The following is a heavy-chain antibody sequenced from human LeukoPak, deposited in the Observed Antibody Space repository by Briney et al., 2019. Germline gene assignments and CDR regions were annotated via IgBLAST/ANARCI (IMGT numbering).Heavy chain of an antibody. V-gene: IGHV4-34*09. J-gene: IGHJ4*02. CDR2: INHSGST. CDR3: AREVYDILTGYHLDY. CDR1: GGSFSSYY. D-gene: IGHD3-9*01. Sequence: PSETLSLTCAVYGGSFSSYYWSWIRQPPGKGLEWIGEINHSGSTYYNPSLKSRVTISVDTSKNQFSLKLSSVTAADTAVYYCAREVYDILTGYHLDYWGQGTLVTVSS.